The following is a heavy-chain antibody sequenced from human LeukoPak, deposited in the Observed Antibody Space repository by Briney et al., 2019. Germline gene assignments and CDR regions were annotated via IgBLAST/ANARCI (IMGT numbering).Heavy chain of an antibody. Sequence: GGSLRLSCAASGFTFSNHAMTRVRQAPGKGLEWVSGISGSGGSTFYADSVKGRFTISRDNSKNTLYLQMNSLRADDTAVYHCAKEEGAAAGHSAIDYWGQGTLVTVSS. CDR3: AKEEGAAAGHSAIDY. CDR1: GFTFSNHA. CDR2: ISGSGGST. J-gene: IGHJ4*02. V-gene: IGHV3-23*01. D-gene: IGHD6-13*01.